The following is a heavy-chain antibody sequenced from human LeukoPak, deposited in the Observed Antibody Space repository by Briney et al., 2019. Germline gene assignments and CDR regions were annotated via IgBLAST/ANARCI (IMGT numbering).Heavy chain of an antibody. CDR3: ARHDAHYYGSGSPWFDP. D-gene: IGHD3-10*01. J-gene: IGHJ5*02. CDR2: IYYSGST. V-gene: IGHV4-39*01. Sequence: PSETLSLTCTVSGGSFSTYYWSWIRQPPGKGLEWIGSIYYSGSTYYNPSLKSRVTISVDTSKNQFSLKLSSVTAADTAVYYCARHDAHYYGSGSPWFDPWGQGTLVTVSS. CDR1: GGSFSTYY.